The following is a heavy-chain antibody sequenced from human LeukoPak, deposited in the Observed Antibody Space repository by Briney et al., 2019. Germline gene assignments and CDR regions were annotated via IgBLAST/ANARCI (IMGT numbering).Heavy chain of an antibody. V-gene: IGHV3-30*03. CDR1: GFTFSGYG. J-gene: IGHJ4*02. D-gene: IGHD2-21*02. Sequence: GGSLRLSCAASGFTFSGYGTHWVRQAPGKGLECVALISTDGSNKDYADSVKGRFTISRDNSKNTLYLQMDSLRAEDTAVYYCARDWARGDSYYVDYWGQGTLVTVSS. CDR3: ARDWARGDSYYVDY. CDR2: ISTDGSNK.